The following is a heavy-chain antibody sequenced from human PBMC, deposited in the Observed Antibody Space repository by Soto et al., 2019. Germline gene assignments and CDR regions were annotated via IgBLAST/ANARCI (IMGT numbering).Heavy chain of an antibody. D-gene: IGHD1-20*01. CDR2: ISSSSSNI. J-gene: IGHJ4*02. CDR3: ASDRSLGSNWYYYLES. V-gene: IGHV3-48*02. CDR1: GFTFSSRA. Sequence: EVQLVESGGGLVQPGGSLRLSCTASGFTFSSRAMHWVRQFPGRGLEWVSYISSSSSNIDYADSVKGRFTVSRDNAKNSLYLQMNTLRDEDTAVYYCASDRSLGSNWYYYLESWGQGTLVTVSS.